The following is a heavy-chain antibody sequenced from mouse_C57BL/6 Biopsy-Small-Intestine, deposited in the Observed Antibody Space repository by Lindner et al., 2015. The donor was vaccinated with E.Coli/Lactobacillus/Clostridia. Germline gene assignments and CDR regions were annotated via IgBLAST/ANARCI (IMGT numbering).Heavy chain of an antibody. J-gene: IGHJ1*03. Sequence: VQLQESGPELVKPGASVKLSCKASGYTFTSYDINWVKQRPGQGLEWIGWIYPRDGSTKYNEKFKGKATLTVDTSSSTAYMELHSLTSEDSAVYFCARDYGSSRSYWYFDVWGTGTTVTVSS. V-gene: IGHV1-85*01. CDR2: IYPRDGST. D-gene: IGHD1-1*01. CDR1: GYTFTSYD. CDR3: ARDYGSSRSYWYFDV.